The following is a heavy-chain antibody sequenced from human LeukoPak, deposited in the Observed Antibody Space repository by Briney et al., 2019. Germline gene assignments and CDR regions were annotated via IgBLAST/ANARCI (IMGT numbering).Heavy chain of an antibody. CDR2: IYYSGNT. D-gene: IGHD3-3*01. Sequence: SETLSLTCTVSGDSISTSNSYWGWIRQPPGKGLEWIGSIYYSGNTYYNPSLKSRVTISVDTSKNQFSLKLSSVTAADTAVYYCARGVPSFWSGYYKVGNYYYYMDVWGKGTTVTVSS. J-gene: IGHJ6*03. CDR3: ARGVPSFWSGYYKVGNYYYYMDV. V-gene: IGHV4-39*07. CDR1: GDSISTSNSY.